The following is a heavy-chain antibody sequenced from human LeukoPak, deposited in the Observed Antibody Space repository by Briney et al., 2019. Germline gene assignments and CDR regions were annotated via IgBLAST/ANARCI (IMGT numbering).Heavy chain of an antibody. Sequence: GASVKVSCKTSGYTFTGYYMHWVRQAPGQGLEWMGWINPNSGGTNYAQKFQGRVTMTRGTSISTAYMELSRLRSDDTAVYYCARDRGDYYDSSGENWFDPWGQGTLVTVSS. CDR2: INPNSGGT. J-gene: IGHJ5*02. V-gene: IGHV1-2*02. CDR3: ARDRGDYYDSSGENWFDP. CDR1: GYTFTGYY. D-gene: IGHD3-22*01.